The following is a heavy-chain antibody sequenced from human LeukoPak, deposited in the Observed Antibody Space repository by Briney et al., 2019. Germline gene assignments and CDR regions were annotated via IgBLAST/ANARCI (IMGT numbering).Heavy chain of an antibody. V-gene: IGHV3-74*01. CDR3: ARDGIVVVPAAPTYYYYYYMDV. CDR2: INSDGSST. Sequence: PGGSLRLSCAASGFTFSSYWMHWVRQAPGKGLVWVSRINSDGSSTSYADSVKGRFTISRDNAKNTLYLQMNSLRAEDTAVYYCARDGIVVVPAAPTYYYYYYMDVWGKGTTVTVSS. J-gene: IGHJ6*03. D-gene: IGHD2-2*01. CDR1: GFTFSSYW.